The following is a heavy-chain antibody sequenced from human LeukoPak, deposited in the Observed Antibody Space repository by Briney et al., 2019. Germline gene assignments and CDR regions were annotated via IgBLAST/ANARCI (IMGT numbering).Heavy chain of an antibody. CDR1: GGFISSYY. Sequence: SETLSLTCTVSGGFISSYYWGWIRQPPGKGLEWIGYIYYSGSTNYNPSLKSRVTISIDTSKNQFSLKLSSVTAVDTAVYYCAREGVLRYLDYWGQGTLVTVSS. CDR3: AREGVLRYLDY. V-gene: IGHV4-59*01. J-gene: IGHJ4*02. D-gene: IGHD3-9*01. CDR2: IYYSGST.